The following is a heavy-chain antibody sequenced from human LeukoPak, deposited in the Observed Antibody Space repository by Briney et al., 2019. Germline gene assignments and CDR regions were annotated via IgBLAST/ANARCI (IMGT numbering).Heavy chain of an antibody. CDR2: IYYSGST. Sequence: SETLSLTCTVSGGSISSSSYYWGWIRQPPGKGLEWIGSIYYSGSTYYNPSLKSRVTISVDTSKNQFSLKLSSVTAADTAVYYCARRLRVDYGMDVWGQGTTVTVSS. CDR3: ARRLRVDYGMDV. V-gene: IGHV4-39*01. J-gene: IGHJ6*02. CDR1: GGSISSSSYY.